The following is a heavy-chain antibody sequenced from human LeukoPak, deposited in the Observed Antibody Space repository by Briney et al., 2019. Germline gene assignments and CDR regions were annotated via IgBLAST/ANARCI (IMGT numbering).Heavy chain of an antibody. CDR3: ARSIASSFYYMDV. V-gene: IGHV4-61*02. CDR2: IYTSGST. CDR1: GGSISSGSYY. D-gene: IGHD2-15*01. Sequence: PSETLSLTCTVSGGSISSGSYYWSWIRQPAGKGLEWIGRIYTSGSTNYNPSLKSRVTISVDTSKNQFSLKLSSVTAADTAVCYCARSIASSFYYMDVWGKGTTVTVSS. J-gene: IGHJ6*03.